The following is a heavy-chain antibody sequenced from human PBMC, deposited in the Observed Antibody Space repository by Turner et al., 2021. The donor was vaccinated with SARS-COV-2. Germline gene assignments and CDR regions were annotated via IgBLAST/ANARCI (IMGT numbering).Heavy chain of an antibody. D-gene: IGHD1-26*01. J-gene: IGHJ3*02. CDR1: GFIFSSYA. CDR3: ARPSGGSYKDAFDI. CDR2: ISYDGSNK. Sequence: QVQLVESGGGVVQPGRSLRLSCAASGFIFSSYAIYWVRQAPGKGLEWVEVISYDGSNKYYADSVKGRFTISRDNSKNTLYLQMNSLRAEDTAVYYCARPSGGSYKDAFDIWGQGTMVTVSS. V-gene: IGHV3-30*04.